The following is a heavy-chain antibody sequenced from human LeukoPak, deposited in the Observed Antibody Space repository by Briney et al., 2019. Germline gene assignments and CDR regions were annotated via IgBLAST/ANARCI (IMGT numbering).Heavy chain of an antibody. V-gene: IGHV4-39*07. Sequence: GSLRLSCAASGFTFSSYGMSWIRQPPGKGLEWIGSIYYSGSTYYNPSLKSRVTISVDTSKNQFSLKLSSVTAADTAVYYCARDGTSRYCSSTSCFFSSYYYYMDVWGKGTTVTVSS. J-gene: IGHJ6*03. CDR2: IYYSGST. CDR1: GFTFSSYG. D-gene: IGHD2-2*01. CDR3: ARDGTSRYCSSTSCFFSSYYYYMDV.